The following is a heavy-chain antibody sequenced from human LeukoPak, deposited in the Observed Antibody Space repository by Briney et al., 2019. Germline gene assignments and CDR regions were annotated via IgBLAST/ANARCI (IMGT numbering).Heavy chain of an antibody. J-gene: IGHJ4*02. CDR1: GFTFSSYN. CDR2: ISSNGGST. CDR3: ARQVYDFWSGYYSDY. Sequence: GGSLRLSCAASGFTFSSYNMNWVRQAPGKGLEWVSYISSNGGSTYYANSVKGRFTISRDNSKNTLYLQMGSLRAEDMAVYYCARQVYDFWSGYYSDYWGQGTLVTVSS. V-gene: IGHV3-64*01. D-gene: IGHD3-3*01.